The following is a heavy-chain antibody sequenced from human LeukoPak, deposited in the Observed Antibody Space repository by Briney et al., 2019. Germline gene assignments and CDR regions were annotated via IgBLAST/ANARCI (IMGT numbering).Heavy chain of an antibody. J-gene: IGHJ6*03. CDR1: GYSISSGYY. CDR3: ARDNGGTAMAYYYYYYMDV. D-gene: IGHD5-18*01. Sequence: SETLSLTCTVSGYSISSGYYWGWIRQPPGKGLEWIGSIYHSGSTYYNPSLRRRVTISVDTSKNQFSLKLSSVTAADTAVYYCARDNGGTAMAYYYYYYMDVWGKGTTVTISS. CDR2: IYHSGST. V-gene: IGHV4-38-2*02.